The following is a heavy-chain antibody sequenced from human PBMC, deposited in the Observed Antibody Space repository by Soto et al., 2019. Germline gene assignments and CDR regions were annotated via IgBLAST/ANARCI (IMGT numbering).Heavy chain of an antibody. D-gene: IGHD3-10*01. CDR1: GFSFEDYA. CDR3: AKDHYGSAIYGMDV. J-gene: IGHJ6*02. Sequence: EVQLVESGGGLVQPGRSLRLYWAASGFSFEDYAMHWVRQAPGKGLEWVSGIAWNSDIIGYADSVKGRFTISRDNGKNSLYLQMNSLRPEDTALYYCAKDHYGSAIYGMDVWGQGTTVTVSS. V-gene: IGHV3-9*01. CDR2: IAWNSDII.